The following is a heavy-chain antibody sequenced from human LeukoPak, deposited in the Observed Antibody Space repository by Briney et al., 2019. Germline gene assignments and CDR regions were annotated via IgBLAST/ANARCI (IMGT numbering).Heavy chain of an antibody. V-gene: IGHV3-33*01. D-gene: IGHD3-3*01. Sequence: PGGSLRLSCAASGFTFSSYGMHWVRQAPGKGLEWVAVIWYDGSNKYYADSVKGRFTISRDNSKNTLYLQMNSLRAEDTAVYYCARTRLRMHYDFWSFGYWGQGTLVTVSS. J-gene: IGHJ4*02. CDR1: GFTFSSYG. CDR3: ARTRLRMHYDFWSFGY. CDR2: IWYDGSNK.